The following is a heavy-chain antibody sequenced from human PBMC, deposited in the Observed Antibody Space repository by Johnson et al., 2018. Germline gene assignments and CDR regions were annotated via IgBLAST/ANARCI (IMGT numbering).Heavy chain of an antibody. Sequence: VHLVPSGAEVKKPGASVRVSCKASGYSLITYDIDWVRQATGQGLEWMGSINPNSGHTVYAQKYQGRVTMTRNISMGTAYMEFSSLGSEDTAVYYCARGRAAAVCPDYYLYYMDVWGTGTTVTVSS. V-gene: IGHV1-8*01. D-gene: IGHD6-13*01. CDR3: ARGRAAAVCPDYYLYYMDV. CDR1: GYSLITYD. CDR2: INPNSGHT. J-gene: IGHJ6*03.